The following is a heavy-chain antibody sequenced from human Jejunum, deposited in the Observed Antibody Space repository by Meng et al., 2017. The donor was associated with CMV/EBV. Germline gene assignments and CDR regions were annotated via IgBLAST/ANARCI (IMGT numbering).Heavy chain of an antibody. J-gene: IGHJ4*02. CDR1: GDTFKLYL. Sequence: CQAPGDTFKLYLISRVPHAPGQGLEWMGSIIPLLGTVNYAQKFRDRLTLITDESTSTAYLELTSLRSEDTAIYYCATDSRLRGFENWGQGALVTVSS. CDR3: ATDSRLRGFEN. V-gene: IGHV1-69*11. CDR2: IIPLLGTV.